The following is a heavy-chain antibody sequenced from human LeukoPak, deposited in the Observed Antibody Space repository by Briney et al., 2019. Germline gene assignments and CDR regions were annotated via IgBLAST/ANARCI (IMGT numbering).Heavy chain of an antibody. CDR2: INPNSGGT. V-gene: IGHV1-2*06. Sequence: GASVKVSCKASGYTFTSYYMHWVRQAPGQGLEWMGRINPNSGGTNYAQKFQGRVTMTRDTSISTAYMELSRLRSDDTAVYYCARGLRTIFGVGLTNFDAFDIWGQGTMVTVSS. CDR1: GYTFTSYY. J-gene: IGHJ3*02. D-gene: IGHD3-3*01. CDR3: ARGLRTIFGVGLTNFDAFDI.